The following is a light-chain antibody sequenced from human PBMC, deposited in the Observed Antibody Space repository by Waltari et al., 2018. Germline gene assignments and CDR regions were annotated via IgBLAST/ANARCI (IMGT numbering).Light chain of an antibody. J-gene: IGLJ2*01. Sequence: QSVLTQPPSASGTPAQRVTLSCSGSSSNIGSNTVNWYQQLPGTAPKLLIYSNNKRPSGVPDRFSGSKSGTSASLAISGLQSADEADYYCASWDDSLNGPLFGGGTKLTVL. CDR2: SNN. CDR3: ASWDDSLNGPL. V-gene: IGLV1-44*01. CDR1: SSNIGSNT.